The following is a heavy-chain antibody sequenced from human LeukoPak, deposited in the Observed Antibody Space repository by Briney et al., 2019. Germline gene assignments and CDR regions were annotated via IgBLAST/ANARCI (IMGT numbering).Heavy chain of an antibody. CDR3: ARDSAVTTIDY. V-gene: IGHV4-34*01. CDR1: GGSFSGYY. J-gene: IGHJ4*02. D-gene: IGHD4-17*01. Sequence: ASETLSLTCAVYGGSFSGYYWSWIRQPPGKRLEWIGEINHSGSTNYDPSLKSRVTISVDTSKNQFSLKLSSVTAADTAVYYCARDSAVTTIDYWGQGTLVTVSS. CDR2: INHSGST.